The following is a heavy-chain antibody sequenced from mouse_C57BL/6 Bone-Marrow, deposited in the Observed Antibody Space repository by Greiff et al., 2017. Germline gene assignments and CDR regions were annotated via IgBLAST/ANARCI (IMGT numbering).Heavy chain of an antibody. J-gene: IGHJ1*03. Sequence: VHVKQSGAELVRPGASVTLSCTASGFNIKDDYMHWVKQRPEQGLEWIGWIDPENGDTEYASKFQGKATITADTSSNTAYLQLSSLTSEDTAVYYCTTPYYLWYFDVWGTGSTVTVSS. V-gene: IGHV14-4*01. D-gene: IGHD1-1*01. CDR1: GFNIKDDY. CDR3: TTPYYLWYFDV. CDR2: IDPENGDT.